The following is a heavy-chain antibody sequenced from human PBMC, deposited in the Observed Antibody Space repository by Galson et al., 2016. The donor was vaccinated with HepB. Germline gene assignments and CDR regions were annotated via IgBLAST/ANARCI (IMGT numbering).Heavy chain of an antibody. CDR3: AREGGASGND. D-gene: IGHD3-10*01. CDR2: ISYSGRA. CDR1: GASVSSSY. Sequence: LSLTCNVSGASVSSSYWSWIRQPPGKGLEWIGYISYSGRADSNPSLRSRVTIAIDTSKNQLPLQVTSVTTADTAVHHCAREGGASGNDWGQGTLVTVSS. V-gene: IGHV4-59*02. J-gene: IGHJ4*02.